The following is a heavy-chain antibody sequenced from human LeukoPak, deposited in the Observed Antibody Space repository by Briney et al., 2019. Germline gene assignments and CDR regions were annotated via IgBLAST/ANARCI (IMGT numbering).Heavy chain of an antibody. Sequence: PGGSLRLSCAASGFPFSSYAMHWVRQAPGKGLEYVSAISSNGGSTYYANSVKGRFTISRDNSKNTLYLQMGSLRAEDMAVYYCARDETWAVDPPYYYYMDVWGKGTTVTVSS. J-gene: IGHJ6*03. V-gene: IGHV3-64*01. D-gene: IGHD1-26*01. CDR1: GFPFSSYA. CDR3: ARDETWAVDPPYYYYMDV. CDR2: ISSNGGST.